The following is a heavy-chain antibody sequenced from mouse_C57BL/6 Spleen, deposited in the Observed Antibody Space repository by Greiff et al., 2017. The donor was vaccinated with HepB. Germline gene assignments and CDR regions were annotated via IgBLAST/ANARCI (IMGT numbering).Heavy chain of an antibody. J-gene: IGHJ4*01. CDR1: GYTFTSYW. D-gene: IGHD2-4*01. Sequence: QVQLQQSGAELAKPGASVKLSCKASGYTFTSYWMHWVKQRPGQGLEWIGYINPSSGYTEYNQKFKDKATLTADKSSSTAYMQLSSLTYEDSAVYYCASFYYDYDPYAMDYWGQGTSVTVSS. CDR3: ASFYYDYDPYAMDY. V-gene: IGHV1-7*01. CDR2: INPSSGYT.